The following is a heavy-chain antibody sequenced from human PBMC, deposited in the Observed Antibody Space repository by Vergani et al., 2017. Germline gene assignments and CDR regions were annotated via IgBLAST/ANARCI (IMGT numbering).Heavy chain of an antibody. CDR3: ARDPRYCSGGSCPPSKAFDI. CDR2: ISSSSSYI. J-gene: IGHJ3*02. Sequence: EVQLVESGGGLVKPGGSLRLSCAASGFTFSSYSMNWVRQAPGKGLEWVSSISSSSSYIYYADSVKGRFTISRDNAKNSLYLQMNSLRAEDTAVYYCARDPRYCSGGSCPPSKAFDIWGQGTMVTVSS. D-gene: IGHD2-15*01. V-gene: IGHV3-21*01. CDR1: GFTFSSYS.